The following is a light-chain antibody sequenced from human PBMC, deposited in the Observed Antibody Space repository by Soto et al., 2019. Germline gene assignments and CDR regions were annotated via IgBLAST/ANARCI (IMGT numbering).Light chain of an antibody. CDR2: GAS. Sequence: EITMTQSPATLSVSPGERATLSCRASQDVGDNFAWYQQKPGQAPRLLIYGASIRATGIPDRFSGSGSGTDFTLTISGLQSEDSAVYYCHQYNEGPPKYTFGQGTKLEIK. CDR1: QDVGDN. J-gene: IGKJ2*01. CDR3: HQYNEGPPKYT. V-gene: IGKV3D-15*01.